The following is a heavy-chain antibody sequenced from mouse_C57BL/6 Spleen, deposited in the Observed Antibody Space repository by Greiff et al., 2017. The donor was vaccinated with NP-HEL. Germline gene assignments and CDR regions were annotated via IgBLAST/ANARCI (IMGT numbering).Heavy chain of an antibody. CDR3: ARRANWDTYYAMDY. CDR2: ISSGSSTI. J-gene: IGHJ4*01. Sequence: EVKLMESGGGLVKPGGSLKLSCAASGFTFSDYGMHWVRQAPEKGLEWVAYISSGSSTIYYADTVKGRFTISRDNAKNTLFLQMNSLRSEDTAMYYCARRANWDTYYAMDYWGQGTSVTVSA. D-gene: IGHD4-1*01. V-gene: IGHV5-17*01. CDR1: GFTFSDYG.